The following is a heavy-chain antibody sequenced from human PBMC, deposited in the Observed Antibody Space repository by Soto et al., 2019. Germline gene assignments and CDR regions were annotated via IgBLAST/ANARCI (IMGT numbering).Heavy chain of an antibody. J-gene: IGHJ6*02. CDR1: GFTFSSYS. CDR2: ISSSSSTI. V-gene: IGHV3-48*01. D-gene: IGHD2-2*01. Sequence: GGSLRLSCAASGFTFSSYSMNWVRQAPGKGLEWVSYISSSSSTIYYADSVKGRFTISRDNAKNSLYLQMNSLRAEDTAVYYCAKELVRDIVLVPAAGYYGMDVWGQGTTVTVSS. CDR3: AKELVRDIVLVPAAGYYGMDV.